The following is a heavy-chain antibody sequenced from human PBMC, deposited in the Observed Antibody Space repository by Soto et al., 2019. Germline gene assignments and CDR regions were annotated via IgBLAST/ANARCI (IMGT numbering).Heavy chain of an antibody. D-gene: IGHD5-12*01. CDR3: AHSVHLATAHAGGDYFDN. V-gene: IGHV2-5*02. CDR1: GFSLSTSGVG. Sequence: QITLKESGPTLVKSTQTLTLTCTFSGFSLSTSGVGVGWIRQPPGEALEWLALMYWDDDERYSPSLWSRLTLTEDTSNNHVILTITNMDPFDTATYYCAHSVHLATAHAGGDYFDNWGQGTLVTVSS. CDR2: MYWDDDE. J-gene: IGHJ4*02.